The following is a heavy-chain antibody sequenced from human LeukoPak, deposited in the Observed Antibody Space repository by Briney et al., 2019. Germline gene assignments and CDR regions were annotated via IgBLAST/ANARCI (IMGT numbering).Heavy chain of an antibody. CDR2: IYYSGST. D-gene: IGHD1-26*01. CDR3: ARGFRGASFDY. J-gene: IGHJ4*02. V-gene: IGHV4-39*07. Sequence: SETLSLTCTVSGGSISSSSYYWGWIRQPPGKGLEWIGSIYYSGSTYYNPSLKSRVTVSVDTSKNQFSLKLSSVTAADTAVYYCARGFRGASFDYWGQGTLVTVSS. CDR1: GGSISSSSYY.